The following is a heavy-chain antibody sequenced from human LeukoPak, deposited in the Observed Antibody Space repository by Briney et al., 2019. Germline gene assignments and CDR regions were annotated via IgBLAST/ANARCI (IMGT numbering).Heavy chain of an antibody. J-gene: IGHJ6*02. V-gene: IGHV3-15*01. Sequence: GGSLRLSCAASGFTFSNAWMSWVRQAPGKGLEWVGRIKSKTDGGTTDYAAPVKGRFTISRDDSKNTLYLQMNGLKTEDTAVYYCTTYYDFWSGYYRSNGMDVWGQGTTVTVSS. CDR2: IKSKTDGGTT. CDR3: TTYYDFWSGYYRSNGMDV. CDR1: GFTFSNAW. D-gene: IGHD3-3*01.